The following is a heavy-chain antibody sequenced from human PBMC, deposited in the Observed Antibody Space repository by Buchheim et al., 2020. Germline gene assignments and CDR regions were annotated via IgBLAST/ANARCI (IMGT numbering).Heavy chain of an antibody. CDR3: WVLGYCSGGSCYYYYYGMDV. J-gene: IGHJ6*02. Sequence: QVQLVQSGAEVKKPGASVKVSCKASGSTFTSYDINWVRQATGQGLEWMGWMNPNSGNTGYAQKFQGRVTMTRNTSISTAYMELSSLRSEDTAVYYCWVLGYCSGGSCYYYYYGMDVWGQGTT. CDR2: MNPNSGNT. V-gene: IGHV1-8*01. CDR1: GSTFTSYD. D-gene: IGHD2-15*01.